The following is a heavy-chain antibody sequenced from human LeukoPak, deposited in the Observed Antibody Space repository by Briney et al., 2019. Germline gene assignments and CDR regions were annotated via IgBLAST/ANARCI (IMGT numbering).Heavy chain of an antibody. D-gene: IGHD6-13*01. CDR1: GGSISSYY. CDR2: IYYSGST. Sequence: SETLSLTCAVSGGSISSYYWSWIRQPPGKGLEWIGYIYYSGSTNYNPSLKSRVTISVDTSKNQFPLKLSSVTAADTAVYYCARSGQQLVYVDYWGQGTLVTVSS. V-gene: IGHV4-59*08. CDR3: ARSGQQLVYVDY. J-gene: IGHJ4*02.